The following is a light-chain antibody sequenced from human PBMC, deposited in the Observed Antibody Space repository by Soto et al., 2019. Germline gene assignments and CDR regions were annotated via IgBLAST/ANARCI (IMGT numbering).Light chain of an antibody. Sequence: IEMTQSPSTLSSSVGDRVSITCRASQTIFSWLAWYQQKPGKAPNLLIYKASSLESGVPSRYSGSGSGTDFTLTISGLQPDDFEAYYCQQYNSYPYSFGQGTKVDI. J-gene: IGKJ2*03. CDR3: QQYNSYPYS. V-gene: IGKV1-5*03. CDR1: QTIFSW. CDR2: KAS.